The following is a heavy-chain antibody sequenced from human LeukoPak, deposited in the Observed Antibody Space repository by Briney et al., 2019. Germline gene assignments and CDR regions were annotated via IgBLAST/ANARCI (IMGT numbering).Heavy chain of an antibody. CDR1: GYTFTSYG. CDR3: ARELTLGIRSAFDI. Sequence: ASVKVSCKASGYTFTSYGISWVRQAPGQGLEWMGWVSVYNGNTNYAQKLQGRVTMTTDTSTSTAYMELRSLRSDDTAVYYCARELTLGIRSAFDIWGQGTMVTVSS. D-gene: IGHD7-27*01. CDR2: VSVYNGNT. V-gene: IGHV1-18*01. J-gene: IGHJ3*02.